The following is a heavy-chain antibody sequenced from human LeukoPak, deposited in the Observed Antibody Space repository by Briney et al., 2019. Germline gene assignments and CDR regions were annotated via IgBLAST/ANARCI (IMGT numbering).Heavy chain of an antibody. D-gene: IGHD5-24*01. CDR2: ISSSSSYI. J-gene: IGHJ4*02. CDR3: ARGQSVEMATWTFDY. Sequence: GGSLRLSCAASGFTFSSYSMNWVRQAPGKGLEWVSSISSSSSYIYYADSVKGRFTISRDNAKNSLYLQMNSLRAEDTAVHYCARGQSVEMATWTFDYWGKETRVTVSS. CDR1: GFTFSSYS. V-gene: IGHV3-21*01.